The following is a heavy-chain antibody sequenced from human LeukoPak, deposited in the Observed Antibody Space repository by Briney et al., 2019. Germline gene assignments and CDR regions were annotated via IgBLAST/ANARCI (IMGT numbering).Heavy chain of an antibody. V-gene: IGHV1-69*06. CDR2: IIPIFGTA. Sequence: ASVKVSCKTSGGTFSSYAISWVRQAPGQGLEWMGGIIPIFGTANYAQKFQGRVTITADKSTSTAYMELSSLRSEDTAVYYCARAARDVVVAATRYFYDYWGQGTLVTVSS. CDR1: GGTFSSYA. CDR3: ARAARDVVVAATRYFYDY. D-gene: IGHD2-15*01. J-gene: IGHJ4*02.